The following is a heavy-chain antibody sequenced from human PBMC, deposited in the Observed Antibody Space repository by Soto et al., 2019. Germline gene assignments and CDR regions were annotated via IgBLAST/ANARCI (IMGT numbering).Heavy chain of an antibody. CDR1: GGSISSGDYY. CDR3: ARQQQNWFDP. D-gene: IGHD6-13*01. Sequence: SETLSLTCTVSGGSISSGDYYWSWIRQPPGKGLEWIGYIYYSGSTYYNPSLKSRFTISVDTSKNQFSLKLSSVTAADTAVYYCARQQQNWFDPWGQGTLVTVSS. V-gene: IGHV4-30-4*01. CDR2: IYYSGST. J-gene: IGHJ5*02.